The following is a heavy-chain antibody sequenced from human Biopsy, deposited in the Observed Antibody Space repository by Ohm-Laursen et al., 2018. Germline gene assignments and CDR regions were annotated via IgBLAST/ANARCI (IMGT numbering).Heavy chain of an antibody. CDR2: IYNTETT. CDR3: ARHPTGFWFDP. V-gene: IGHV4-39*01. Sequence: SETLSLTCPVSGGSISSSTTYYWAWLRQPPGKGLEWIGSIYNTETTFYNPSLKSRVTIPVDTSTNQFPLKVSSVTAADTALYFCARHPTGFWFDPWGHGTLVTVSS. CDR1: GGSISSSTTYY. J-gene: IGHJ5*02.